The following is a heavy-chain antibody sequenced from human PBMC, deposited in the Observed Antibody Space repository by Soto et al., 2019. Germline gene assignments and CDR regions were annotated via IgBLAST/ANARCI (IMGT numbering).Heavy chain of an antibody. Sequence: QVQLVQSGAEVKKPGSSVKVSFKAPGGTFSSYAISWVRQAPGQGLEWMGGIIPIFGRANYAQKFQGRVTITADEYTSTGYMELGSLRSEDTAVNYCARSQGGSSSLDIYYYYYYGMDVWGQGTTVTVSS. CDR2: IIPIFGRA. J-gene: IGHJ6*02. V-gene: IGHV1-69*01. CDR1: GGTFSSYA. CDR3: ARSQGGSSSLDIYYYYYYGMDV. D-gene: IGHD2-15*01.